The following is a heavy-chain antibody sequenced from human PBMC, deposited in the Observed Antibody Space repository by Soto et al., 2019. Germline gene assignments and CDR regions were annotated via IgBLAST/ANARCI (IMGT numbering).Heavy chain of an antibody. CDR1: GYTFDNYA. V-gene: IGHV1-3*01. Sequence: QVPLVQSGAQVKKPGASVKVSCKASGYTFDNYALHWVRQAAGRRLEWMGWIHASNGYTKYSQSFQGRVTITRDTSASTVHIDLSSLRSEDTAVYYCARVQYSGYDFKPAVDIWGQGTMVTVSS. CDR3: ARVQYSGYDFKPAVDI. CDR2: IHASNGYT. J-gene: IGHJ3*02. D-gene: IGHD5-12*01.